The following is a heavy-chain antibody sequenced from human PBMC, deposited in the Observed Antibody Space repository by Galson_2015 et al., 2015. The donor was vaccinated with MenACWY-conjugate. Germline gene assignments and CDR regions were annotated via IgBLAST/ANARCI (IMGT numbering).Heavy chain of an antibody. CDR2: ISSSGSTI. CDR1: GVTFSSYD. V-gene: IGHV3-48*03. D-gene: IGHD3-10*01. J-gene: IGHJ4*02. CDR3: ARDRLGAYYYGSGRGPDY. Sequence: SLSISCAASGVTFSSYDMNWVRQAPGKGLEWVSYISSSGSTIYYADSVKGRFTISRDNAKNSLYLQMSSLGAEDTAVYYCARDRLGAYYYGSGRGPDYWGQGTLVTVSS.